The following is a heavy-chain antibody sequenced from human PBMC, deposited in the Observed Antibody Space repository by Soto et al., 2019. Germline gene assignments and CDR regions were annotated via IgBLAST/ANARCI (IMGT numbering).Heavy chain of an antibody. D-gene: IGHD1-26*01. CDR1: GFTVSSNY. CDR2: IYSGGST. V-gene: IGHV3-66*01. CDR3: ASLERVVLFPNQWDDYYQMDF. J-gene: IGHJ6*02. Sequence: GGSLRLSCAASGFTVSSNYMSWVRQAPGKGLEWVSVIYSGGSTYYADSVKGRFTISRDNSKNTLYLQMNSLRAEDTAVYYCASLERVVLFPNQWDDYYQMDFWGQGSKVPVSS.